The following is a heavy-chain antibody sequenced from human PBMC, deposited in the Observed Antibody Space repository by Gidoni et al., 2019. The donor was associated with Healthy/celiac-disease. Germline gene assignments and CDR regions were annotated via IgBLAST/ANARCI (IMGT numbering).Heavy chain of an antibody. J-gene: IGHJ1*01. CDR3: AKSPKTYSSGYPFMAEYFQH. V-gene: IGHV3-23*01. CDR2: ISGSGGST. D-gene: IGHD3-22*01. Sequence: EVQLLESGGGLVQPGGSLRLSCAASGFTFSSYAMSWVRQAPGKGLEWVSAISGSGGSTYYADSVKGRFTISRDNSKNTLYLQMNSLRAEDTAVYYCAKSPKTYSSGYPFMAEYFQHWGQGTLVTVSS. CDR1: GFTFSSYA.